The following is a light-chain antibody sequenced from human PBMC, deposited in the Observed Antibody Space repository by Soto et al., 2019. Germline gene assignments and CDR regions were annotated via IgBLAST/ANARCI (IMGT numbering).Light chain of an antibody. V-gene: IGKV3-20*01. CDR2: GAS. J-gene: IGKJ1*01. CDR3: HQCYSSRT. Sequence: EIVLTRSPGTLSLSPGERASLSCRASQSLTSSYLAWYQQKPGQAPRLLIYGASSRATGIPDRFSGSGSGTDFTLTISRLEPEDFAVYYCHQCYSSRTFGQGTKVDIK. CDR1: QSLTSSY.